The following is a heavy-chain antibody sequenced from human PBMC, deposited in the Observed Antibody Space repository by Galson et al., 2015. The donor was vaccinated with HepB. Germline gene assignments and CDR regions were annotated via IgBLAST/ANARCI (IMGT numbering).Heavy chain of an antibody. CDR3: ARVEGIYALPDY. CDR1: GYTFTTYW. Sequence: QSGAEVKKPGESLKISCQGSGYTFTTYWIGWVRQMPGKGLEWMGIIYPGDSDTRYSPSFQGQVTISADKSIKTAYLQWSSLKASGTAMYFCARVEGIYALPDYWGQGTLVTVSS. D-gene: IGHD3-3*02. V-gene: IGHV5-51*01. J-gene: IGHJ4*02. CDR2: IYPGDSDT.